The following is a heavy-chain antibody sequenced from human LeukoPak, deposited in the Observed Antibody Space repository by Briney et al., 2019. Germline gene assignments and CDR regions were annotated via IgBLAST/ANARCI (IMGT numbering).Heavy chain of an antibody. CDR2: IYHSGST. CDR1: GYSISSGYY. J-gene: IGHJ5*02. D-gene: IGHD3-10*01. CDR3: ARACDGELLWFGELFVSGAGPNKNWFDP. Sequence: ASETLSLTCTVSGYSISSGYYWGWIRQPPGKGLEWIGSIYHSGSTYYNPSLKSRVTISVDTSKNQFSLKLSSVTAADTAVYYCARACDGELLWFGELFVSGAGPNKNWFDPWGQGTLVTVSS. V-gene: IGHV4-38-2*02.